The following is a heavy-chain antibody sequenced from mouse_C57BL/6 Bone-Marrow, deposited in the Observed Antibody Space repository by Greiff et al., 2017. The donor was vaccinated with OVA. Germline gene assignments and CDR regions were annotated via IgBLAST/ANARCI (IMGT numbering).Heavy chain of an antibody. D-gene: IGHD1-1*01. J-gene: IGHJ3*01. CDR3: ASVYYCNVYSSWFAY. CDR2: IYPYNGVS. V-gene: IGHV1-31*01. Sequence: EVQLQQSGPELVKPGASVKISCKASGYSFTGYYMHWVKQSHGNILDWIGYIYPYNGVSSYKQKLKGKATLTVNKSSSTTYMELHSLTSAASAVSYCASVYYCNVYSSWFAYWGQGTLVTVSA. CDR1: GYSFTGYY.